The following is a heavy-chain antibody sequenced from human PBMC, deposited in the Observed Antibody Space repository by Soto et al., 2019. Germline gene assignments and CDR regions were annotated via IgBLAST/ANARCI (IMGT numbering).Heavy chain of an antibody. CDR2: ISGTGV. Sequence: PGGSLRLSCVASGITFSNYAMSWVRQAPGKGLEWVSGISGTGVYYADSVRGRFTISRDNSKNTLYLQVSSLTAEDTALYYCAKDRSPGARTWPRYFDDWGQGTLVTVSS. V-gene: IGHV3-23*01. CDR1: GITFSNYA. CDR3: AKDRSPGARTWPRYFDD. J-gene: IGHJ4*02. D-gene: IGHD2-8*02.